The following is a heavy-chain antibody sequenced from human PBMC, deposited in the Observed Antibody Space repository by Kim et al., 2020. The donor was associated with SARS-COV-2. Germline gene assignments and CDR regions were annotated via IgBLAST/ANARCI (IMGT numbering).Heavy chain of an antibody. V-gene: IGHV3-13*04. CDR1: GFTFSSYD. D-gene: IGHD3-22*01. J-gene: IGHJ4*02. CDR3: ARGLGHDSSGYYDY. CDR2: IGTAGDT. Sequence: GGSLRLSCAASGFTFSSYDMHWVRQATGKGLEWVSAIGTAGDTYYPGSVKGRFTISRENAKNSLYLQMNSLRAGDTAVYYCARGLGHDSSGYYDYWGQGTLVTVSS.